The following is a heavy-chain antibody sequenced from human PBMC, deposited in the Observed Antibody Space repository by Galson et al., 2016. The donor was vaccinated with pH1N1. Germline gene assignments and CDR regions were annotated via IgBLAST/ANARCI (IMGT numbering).Heavy chain of an antibody. J-gene: IGHJ5*02. Sequence: TLSLTCTVSGGSISSGGYYWSWIRQHPGKGLEWIGYIYYSGSTYYNTSLKSRIRISVDTSKNQFSLKLSSVTAADTAVYYCARSGGQYQAWFDPWGQGTLVTVSS. D-gene: IGHD2-2*01. CDR1: GGSISSGGYY. CDR3: ARSGGQYQAWFDP. CDR2: IYYSGST. V-gene: IGHV4-31*03.